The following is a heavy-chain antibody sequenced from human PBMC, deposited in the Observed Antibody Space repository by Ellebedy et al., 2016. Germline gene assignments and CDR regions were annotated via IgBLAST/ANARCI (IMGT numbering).Heavy chain of an antibody. CDR1: GFTFSSYD. J-gene: IGHJ3*02. CDR3: ARDPSVAGPKDDAFDI. Sequence: GGSLRLSCEASGFTFSSYDMNWGRQAPGKGLEWVSFISRSGDTILYADSVEGRFTISRDNAKNSLYLQMNSLRAEDTAVYYCARDPSVAGPKDDAFDIWGQGTMVTVSS. CDR2: ISRSGDTI. D-gene: IGHD6-19*01. V-gene: IGHV3-48*03.